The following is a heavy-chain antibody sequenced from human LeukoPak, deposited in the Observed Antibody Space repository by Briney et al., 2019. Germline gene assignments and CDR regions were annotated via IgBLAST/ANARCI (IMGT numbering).Heavy chain of an antibody. V-gene: IGHV1-69*04. J-gene: IGHJ4*02. D-gene: IGHD3-22*01. CDR3: ARGPGMNADSSGYYGNYFDY. CDR1: GGTFSSYA. Sequence: PRASVKVSCKASGGTFSSYAISWVRQAPGQGLEWMGRIIPILGIANYAQKFQGRVTITADKSTSTAYMELSSLRSEDTAVYYCARGPGMNADSSGYYGNYFDYWGQGTLVTVSS. CDR2: IIPILGIA.